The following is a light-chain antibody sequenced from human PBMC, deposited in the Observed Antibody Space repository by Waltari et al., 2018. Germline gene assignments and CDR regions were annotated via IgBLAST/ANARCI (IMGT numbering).Light chain of an antibody. CDR1: QSVSSN. Sequence: EIVMTQSPATLSVYPGERATLSCRASQSVSSNLAWYQQKPGQAPRLLIYGASTRATGIPARFSGSGSGTEFTLTISSLQSEDFAVYYCQQYSNWPPRITFGPGTKVDIK. CDR2: GAS. CDR3: QQYSNWPPRIT. J-gene: IGKJ3*01. V-gene: IGKV3-15*01.